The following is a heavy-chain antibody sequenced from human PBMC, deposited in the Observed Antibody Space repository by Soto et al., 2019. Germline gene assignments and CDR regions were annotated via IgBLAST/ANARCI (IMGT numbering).Heavy chain of an antibody. CDR1: AFTLSSYW. CDR2: IKPDGSEK. CDR3: ARDYEFGFDI. Sequence: EVQLVESGGGLVQPGGSLRLSCEASAFTLSSYWMSWVRQAPGKGLEWVANIKPDGSEKYYVDSVKGPFTISRDNTKNSLYLQMSNLRPEDTAIYYCARDYEFGFDIWGQGTLVTVSS. V-gene: IGHV3-7*01. J-gene: IGHJ3*02. D-gene: IGHD3-22*01.